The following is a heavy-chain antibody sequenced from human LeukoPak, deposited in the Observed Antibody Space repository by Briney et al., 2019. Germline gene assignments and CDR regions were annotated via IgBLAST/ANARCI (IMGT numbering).Heavy chain of an antibody. D-gene: IGHD5-24*01. CDR2: IYYSGST. Sequence: SETLSLTCTVSGDSISSSTYYCGWVRQPPGKGLEWIGNIYYSGSTHYNPSLKSRVTISVDTSKNQFSLKLSSVTAADTAVYYCAKTYGYNPFDYWGQGTLVTVSS. V-gene: IGHV4-39*01. J-gene: IGHJ4*02. CDR3: AKTYGYNPFDY. CDR1: GDSISSSTYY.